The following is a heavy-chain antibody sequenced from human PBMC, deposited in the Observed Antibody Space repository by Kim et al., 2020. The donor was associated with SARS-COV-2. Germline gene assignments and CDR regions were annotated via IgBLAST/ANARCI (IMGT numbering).Heavy chain of an antibody. CDR2: ISYDGSNK. Sequence: GGSLRLSCVASGFTFSSYAMHWVRQAPGKGLEWVAVISYDGSNKYYADSVKGRFTISRDNSKNTLYLQMNSLRAEDTAVYYCATSGSGSYYYYGMDVWGQGTTVTVSS. CDR1: GFTFSSYA. D-gene: IGHD3-10*01. V-gene: IGHV3-30-3*01. J-gene: IGHJ6*02. CDR3: ATSGSGSYYYYGMDV.